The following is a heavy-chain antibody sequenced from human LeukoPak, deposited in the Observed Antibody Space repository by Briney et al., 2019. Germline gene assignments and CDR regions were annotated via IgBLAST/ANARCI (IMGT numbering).Heavy chain of an antibody. CDR1: GFTFSSYG. CDR2: IRYDGSNK. V-gene: IGHV3-30*02. D-gene: IGHD3-9*01. J-gene: IGHJ4*02. Sequence: GGSLRLSCAASGFTFSSYGMQWVRQAPGKGLEWVAFIRYDGSNKYYADSVKGRFTISRDNSKNTLYLQMNSLRAEDTAVYYCAKDGRYFDWLLYNYFDYWGQGTLVTVSS. CDR3: AKDGRYFDWLLYNYFDY.